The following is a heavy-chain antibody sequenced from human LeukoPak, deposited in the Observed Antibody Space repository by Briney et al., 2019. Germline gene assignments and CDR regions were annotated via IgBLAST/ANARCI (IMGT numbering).Heavy chain of an antibody. CDR3: ARRDMVRGLDY. J-gene: IGHJ4*02. D-gene: IGHD3-10*01. CDR2: IYPGDSDT. CDR1: GYSFTTYW. Sequence: GESLKISFKGSGYSFTTYWIGWVRQMPGKGREWMGIIYPGDSDTRYSPSFQGQVTISADKSTSTAYLQWSSLKASDTAIYYCARRDMVRGLDYWGQGTLVTVSS. V-gene: IGHV5-51*01.